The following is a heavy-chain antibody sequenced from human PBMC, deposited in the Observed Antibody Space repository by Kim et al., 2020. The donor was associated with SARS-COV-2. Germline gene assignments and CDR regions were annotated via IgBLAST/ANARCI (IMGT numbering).Heavy chain of an antibody. D-gene: IGHD2-15*01. V-gene: IGHV4-39*01. CDR2: IYYTGST. Sequence: SETLSLTCSVSGGSVSSSSYYWGWIRQPPGKKLEWIGNIYYTGSTDYNPSLKSRVTISEDTSKNQFSLKLTSVTAADTAVYFCARRGGYCSGGSCYSIDYWGQGTLVNVSS. CDR1: GGSVSSSSYY. J-gene: IGHJ4*02. CDR3: ARRGGYCSGGSCYSIDY.